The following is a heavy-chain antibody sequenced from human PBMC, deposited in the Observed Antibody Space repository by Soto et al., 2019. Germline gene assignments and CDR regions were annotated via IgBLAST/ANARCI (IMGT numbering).Heavy chain of an antibody. J-gene: IGHJ5*02. Sequence: SETLSLTCIVSGDSISSNTYYWGWIRQPPGKGLEWIGSIYYSGSTYYNPSLKSRLTISLDTFKNQFSLKLSSVTAADTAVYYCARIPASFDPNWFDPWGQGTLVT. V-gene: IGHV4-39*01. D-gene: IGHD3-9*01. CDR3: ARIPASFDPNWFDP. CDR2: IYYSGST. CDR1: GDSISSNTYY.